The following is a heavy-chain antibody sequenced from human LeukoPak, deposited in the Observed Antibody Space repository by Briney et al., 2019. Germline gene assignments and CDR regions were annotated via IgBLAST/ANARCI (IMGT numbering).Heavy chain of an antibody. CDR3: ARSYYDSGGDFDY. J-gene: IGHJ4*02. Sequence: SVKVSCKASGGTFSSYAISWVRQAPGQGLEWMGGIIPIFGTANYAQKFQGRVTITADESTSTAYMELSSLRSGDTAVYYCARSYYDSGGDFDYWGQGTLVTVSS. D-gene: IGHD3-22*01. CDR2: IIPIFGTA. V-gene: IGHV1-69*01. CDR1: GGTFSSYA.